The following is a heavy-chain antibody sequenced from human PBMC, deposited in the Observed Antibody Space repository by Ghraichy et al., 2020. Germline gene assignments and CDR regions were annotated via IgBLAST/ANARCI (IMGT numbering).Heavy chain of an antibody. CDR1: GLIFSPNT. V-gene: IGHV3-21*01. J-gene: IGHJ6*02. CDR3: SRGGGAGTPVLYHMDV. CDR2: ISSSTRYI. Sequence: GGSLRLSCVASGLIFSPNTINWVRQAPGKGLEWVSSISSSTRYIYYADSVKGRFTISRDNAQNSLYLQMNSLRAEDTAVYYCSRGGGAGTPVLYHMDVWGLGTTVTVYS. D-gene: IGHD6-19*01.